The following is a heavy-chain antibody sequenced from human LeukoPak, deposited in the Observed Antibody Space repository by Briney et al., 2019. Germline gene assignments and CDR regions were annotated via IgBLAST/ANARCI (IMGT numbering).Heavy chain of an antibody. CDR2: ILNSGTTT. CDR1: GFTFSSYE. CDR3: ARDPPDY. Sequence: VGSLRLSCAASGFTFSSYEMNGGRQAPGKGLEWVSYILNSGTTTYYAVSVKGRFTISRDNAKTSQYLQMNSLRAEDTGVYYCARDPPDYWGQGILVTVSS. J-gene: IGHJ4*02. V-gene: IGHV3-48*03.